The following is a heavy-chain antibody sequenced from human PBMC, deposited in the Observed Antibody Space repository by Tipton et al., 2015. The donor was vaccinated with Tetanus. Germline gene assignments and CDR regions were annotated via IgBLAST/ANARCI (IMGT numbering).Heavy chain of an antibody. V-gene: IGHV3-53*01. CDR1: GFTFSDYT. J-gene: IGHJ4*02. CDR2: IYSGGST. Sequence: SLRLSCAASGFTFSDYTMAWVRQAPGEGLEWVSVIYSGGSTYYADSVKGRFTISRDNSKNTLYLQMNSLRAEDTAVYYCARANYDFPKKGPFDSWGQGTLVIVSS. CDR3: ARANYDFPKKGPFDS. D-gene: IGHD3-3*01.